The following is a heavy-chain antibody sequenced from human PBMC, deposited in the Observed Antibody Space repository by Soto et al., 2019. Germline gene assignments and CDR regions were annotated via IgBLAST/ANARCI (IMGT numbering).Heavy chain of an antibody. V-gene: IGHV4-59*01. CDR3: VRDGASTGSVYLAY. Sequence: QVQLQESGPGLVKPSETLSLTCTVSGGSISGYFWSWIRQPPGKGLEWIGYISYSGSTNYNSSLKCRVTMSLDTSKNQFSLRLPSVTAADTAVYYCVRDGASTGSVYLAYWGQGTLVTVSS. D-gene: IGHD6-13*01. J-gene: IGHJ4*02. CDR2: ISYSGST. CDR1: GGSISGYF.